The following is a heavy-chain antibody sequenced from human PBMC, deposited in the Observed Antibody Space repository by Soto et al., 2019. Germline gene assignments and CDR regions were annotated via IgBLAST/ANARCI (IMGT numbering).Heavy chain of an antibody. CDR3: AKLRYFDWSAYNWFEY. Sequence: EVQLLESGGGLVQPGGSLRLSCAASGFTFSSYAMTWVRQAPGKGLEWVSGISGSGATTSYADYVKGRFTVSRDNSKNTLYLQMNSLRVEDTAVYHCAKLRYFDWSAYNWFEYWGQGTPVTVSS. J-gene: IGHJ5*01. CDR2: ISGSGATT. CDR1: GFTFSSYA. D-gene: IGHD3-9*01. V-gene: IGHV3-23*01.